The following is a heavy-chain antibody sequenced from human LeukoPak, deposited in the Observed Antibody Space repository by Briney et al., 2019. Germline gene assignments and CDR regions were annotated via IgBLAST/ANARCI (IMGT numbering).Heavy chain of an antibody. V-gene: IGHV4-34*11. CDR3: ARHYGLNYYDSTALEY. CDR1: GGSFSDYY. Sequence: SETLSLTCAVYGGSFSDYYWGWIRQPPGKGLEWIGSRYETGSTFQNPSLKSRVTISVDTSKNQFSLNLTSVTAADTAVYFCARHYGLNYYDSTALEYWGQGILVTVSS. J-gene: IGHJ4*02. CDR2: RYETGST. D-gene: IGHD3-22*01.